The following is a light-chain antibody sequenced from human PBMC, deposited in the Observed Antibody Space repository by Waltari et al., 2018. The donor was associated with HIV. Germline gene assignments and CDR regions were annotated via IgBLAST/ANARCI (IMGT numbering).Light chain of an antibody. Sequence: DIQMTQSPSSLSASVGDRVTITCRSTQSISSYLNWYQQKPGKAPKLLIYAASSLQSGVPSRFSGSGSGTDFTLTISSLQPEDFATYYCQQSYSTPYTFGQGTKLEI. J-gene: IGKJ2*01. CDR2: AAS. V-gene: IGKV1-39*01. CDR3: QQSYSTPYT. CDR1: QSISSY.